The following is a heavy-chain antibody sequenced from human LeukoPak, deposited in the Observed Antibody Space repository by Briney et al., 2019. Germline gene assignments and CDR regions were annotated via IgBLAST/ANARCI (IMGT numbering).Heavy chain of an antibody. J-gene: IGHJ3*02. CDR3: ARRGSMGGSFVGAFDI. V-gene: IGHV4-39*01. CDR2: IYYTGRT. CDR1: GYSFSRNTYS. D-gene: IGHD1-26*01. Sequence: SETLSLTCTVSGYSFSRNTYSWGWIRQPPGKGLEWIGSIYYTGRTFYNPSLKSRVTISVDTSKNQFSLKLSSVTAADTAVYYCARRGSMGGSFVGAFDIWGQGTMVTVSS.